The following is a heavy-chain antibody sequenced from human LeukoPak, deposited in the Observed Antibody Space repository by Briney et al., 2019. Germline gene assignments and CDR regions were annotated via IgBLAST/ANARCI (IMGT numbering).Heavy chain of an antibody. CDR1: GYTFTGYY. CDR3: ARGAPTTRIGAGRFDY. J-gene: IGHJ4*02. Sequence: GASVKVSCKASGYTFTGYYMHWVRQAPGQGLEWMGWINPNSGGTNYAQKFQGRVTMTRDTYTNTVYMDLSSLRSEDTATYYRARGAPTTRIGAGRFDYWGQGSLLTVAS. D-gene: IGHD5-12*01. CDR2: INPNSGGT. V-gene: IGHV1-2*02.